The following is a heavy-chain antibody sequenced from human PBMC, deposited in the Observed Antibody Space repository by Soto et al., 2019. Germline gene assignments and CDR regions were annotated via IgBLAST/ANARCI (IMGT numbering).Heavy chain of an antibody. Sequence: QLQLQESGPGLVKPSETLSLTCTVSGGSISSSSYYWGWIRQPPGKGLEWIGSIYYSGSTCYNPSLKSRVTISVDTSKNQFSLKLSSVTAADTAVYYCARVGYCSGGSFYPEDDWGQGTLVTVSS. D-gene: IGHD2-15*01. CDR1: GGSISSSSYY. V-gene: IGHV4-39*01. CDR3: ARVGYCSGGSFYPEDD. CDR2: IYYSGST. J-gene: IGHJ1*01.